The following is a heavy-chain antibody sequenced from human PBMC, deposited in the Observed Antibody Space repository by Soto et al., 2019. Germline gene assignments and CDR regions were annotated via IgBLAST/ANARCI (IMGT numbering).Heavy chain of an antibody. CDR2: IYNSGRST. V-gene: IGHV4-4*07. CDR1: GGSISSYY. Sequence: TLSLTCSVSGGSISSYYWSWIRQPAGKGLEWIGRIYNSGRSTNYNPSLKSRVTMSVDTSTNQFSLKLRFVTAADTAVYYCARWEFGGIVNWGQGTLVTVSS. D-gene: IGHD1-26*01. CDR3: ARWEFGGIVN. J-gene: IGHJ4*02.